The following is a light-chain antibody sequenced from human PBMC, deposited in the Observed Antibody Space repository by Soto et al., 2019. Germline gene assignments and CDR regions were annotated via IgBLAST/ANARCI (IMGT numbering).Light chain of an antibody. J-gene: IGKJ2*01. V-gene: IGKV3-20*01. CDR3: QQYGSSPPYT. CDR1: QSVGSNF. CDR2: GAS. Sequence: EIVLMQSPGTLSLSPGERVTLSCRASQSVGSNFLAWYQQKPGQAPRLLIYGASSRASGIPDRFSGSGSRTDFPLTISRLEPDEFAVYYCQQYGSSPPYTVGQGTKLEIK.